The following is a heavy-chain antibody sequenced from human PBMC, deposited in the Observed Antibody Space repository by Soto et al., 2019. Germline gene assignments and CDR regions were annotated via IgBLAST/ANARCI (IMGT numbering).Heavy chain of an antibody. D-gene: IGHD3-10*01. CDR2: ISSSGSTI. CDR1: GFTFSDYY. J-gene: IGHJ5*02. CDR3: ARDWQYYYGSGRPVGP. V-gene: IGHV3-11*01. Sequence: GGALRLSCSASGFTFSDYYMSWIRQAPGKGLEWVSYISSSGSTIYYADSVKGRFTISRDNAKNSLYLQMNSLRAEDTAVYYCARDWQYYYGSGRPVGPWGQGTLVTVSS.